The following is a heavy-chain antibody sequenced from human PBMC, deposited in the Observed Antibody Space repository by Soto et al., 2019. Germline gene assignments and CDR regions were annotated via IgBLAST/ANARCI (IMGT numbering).Heavy chain of an antibody. D-gene: IGHD3-9*01. CDR1: GFTFSSYS. CDR2: FTASGST. J-gene: IGHJ4*02. V-gene: IGHV3-23*01. CDR3: AKLTDS. Sequence: EVQVLESGGGLVQPGGSLRLSCVTSGFTFSSYSMSWVRQAPGTGLEWISTFTASGSTYYADSVKGRFTISRDNSKNTLLLQMNSLRAEDTATYYCAKLTDSWGQGTLVTVSS.